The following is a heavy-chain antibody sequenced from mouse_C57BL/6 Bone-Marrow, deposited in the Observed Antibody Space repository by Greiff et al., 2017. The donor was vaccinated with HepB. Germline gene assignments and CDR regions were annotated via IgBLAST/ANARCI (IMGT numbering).Heavy chain of an antibody. CDR1: GYTFTDYY. CDR2: IYPGSGNT. J-gene: IGHJ4*01. CDR3: ARFRGY. Sequence: VQLQESGAELVRPGASVKLSCKASGYTFTDYYINWVKQRPGQGLEWIARIYPGSGNTYYNEKFKGKATLTAEKSSSTAYMQLSSLTSEDSAVYFCARFRGYWGQGTSVTVSS. V-gene: IGHV1-76*01.